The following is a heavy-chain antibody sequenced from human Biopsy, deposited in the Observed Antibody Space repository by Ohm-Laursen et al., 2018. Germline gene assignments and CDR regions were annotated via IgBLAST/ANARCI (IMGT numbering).Heavy chain of an antibody. D-gene: IGHD4-17*01. CDR3: ASDLNGDPSAFDY. CDR2: ISASSSYI. J-gene: IGHJ4*02. V-gene: IGHV3-21*03. CDR1: GVTLSGYG. Sequence: LSLTCAASGVTLSGYGMNWVRQAPGKGLEWVSSISASSSYIYYADSVKGRFTVSRDNTKNTLFLQMNSLRAADTAIYYCASDLNGDPSAFDYWGQGTPVTVSS.